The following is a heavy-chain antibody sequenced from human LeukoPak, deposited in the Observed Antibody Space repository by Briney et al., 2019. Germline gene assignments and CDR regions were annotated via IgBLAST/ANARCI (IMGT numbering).Heavy chain of an antibody. J-gene: IGHJ5*02. D-gene: IGHD1-1*01. CDR3: ARGSNWNDLWFDP. Sequence: SETLSLTCTVSGDSISRYYWSWIRQPPGKGLEWIGYFYYIGSTYYNPSLKSRVTISADTSKNQFSLKLSSVTAADTAVYYCARGSNWNDLWFDPWGQGTLVTVSS. V-gene: IGHV4-59*08. CDR1: GDSISRYY. CDR2: FYYIGST.